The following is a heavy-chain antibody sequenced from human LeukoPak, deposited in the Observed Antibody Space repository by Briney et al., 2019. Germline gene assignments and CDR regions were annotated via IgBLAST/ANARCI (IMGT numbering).Heavy chain of an antibody. CDR3: ARDVKGIAALRLDY. CDR2: ISAYNGNT. D-gene: IGHD6-6*01. J-gene: IGHJ4*02. Sequence: ASVKVSCKASGYTFTSYGISWVRQSPGQGLEWMGWISAYNGNTNYAQRLQGRVTMTTDTSTSTAYMELRSLRSDDTAVYYCARDVKGIAALRLDYWGQGTLVTVSS. CDR1: GYTFTSYG. V-gene: IGHV1-18*01.